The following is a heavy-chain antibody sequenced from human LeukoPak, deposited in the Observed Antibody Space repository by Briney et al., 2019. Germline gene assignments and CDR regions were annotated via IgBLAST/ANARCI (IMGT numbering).Heavy chain of an antibody. J-gene: IGHJ4*02. D-gene: IGHD1-26*01. CDR2: IIPIFGTA. Sequence: SVKVSCKASGGTFSSYAISWVRQAPGQGLEWMGGIIPIFGTANYAQKFQGRVTITADESTSTAYMELRSLRSDDTAVYYCARVGSRWELLLNYWGQGTLVTVSS. CDR3: ARVGSRWELLLNY. CDR1: GGTFSSYA. V-gene: IGHV1-69*13.